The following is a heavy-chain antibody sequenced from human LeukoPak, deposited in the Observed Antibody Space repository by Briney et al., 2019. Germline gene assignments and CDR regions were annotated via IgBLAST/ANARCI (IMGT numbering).Heavy chain of an antibody. Sequence: GGSLRLSCAASGFTFSSYGMHWVRQAPGKGLEWVAVIWYDGSNKYYADSVKGRFTISRDNSKNTLYLQMNSLRAEDTAVYYGARGKTPGIAVSKYVQHWGQGTLVTVSS. CDR2: IWYDGSNK. CDR1: GFTFSSYG. D-gene: IGHD6-19*01. CDR3: ARGKTPGIAVSKYVQH. J-gene: IGHJ1*01. V-gene: IGHV3-33*01.